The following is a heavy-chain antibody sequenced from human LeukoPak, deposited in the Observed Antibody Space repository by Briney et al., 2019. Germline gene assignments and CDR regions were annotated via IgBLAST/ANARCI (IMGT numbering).Heavy chain of an antibody. D-gene: IGHD2/OR15-2a*01. CDR2: LSSSGLSP. CDR3: TKAGPDTYAFDI. CDR1: GFSFNNYA. J-gene: IGHJ3*02. Sequence: PGGSLRLSCAGSGFSFNNYAMYWVRQAPGKGLEWASALSSSGLSPYYADSVKGRFSISRDISKNTLYLQMNSLRAEDTAVYYCTKAGPDTYAFDIWGQGTMVTVSS. V-gene: IGHV3-23*01.